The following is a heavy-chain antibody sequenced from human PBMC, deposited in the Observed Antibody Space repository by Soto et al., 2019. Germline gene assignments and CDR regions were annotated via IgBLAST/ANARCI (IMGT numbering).Heavy chain of an antibody. CDR1: GFIFGDYA. V-gene: IGHV3-23*01. D-gene: IGHD1-20*01. CDR3: AKDAVPYNGKWDWFDT. J-gene: IGHJ5*02. Sequence: QFFESGGDLVQPGGSLRVHCVASGFIFGDYAMSWVRQTPGKGLEWVSSVGGGGTDTYYAASVKGRFTISRDNSESTLYLQMNNLRAEDTAVYYCAKDAVPYNGKWDWFDTWGQGTLVIVSS. CDR2: VGGGGTDT.